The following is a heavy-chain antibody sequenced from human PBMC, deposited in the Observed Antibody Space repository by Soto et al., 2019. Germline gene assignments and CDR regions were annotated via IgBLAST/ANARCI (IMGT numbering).Heavy chain of an antibody. CDR1: GGSISSGGYY. D-gene: IGHD6-19*01. CDR2: IYYSGST. J-gene: IGHJ4*02. Sequence: SETLSLTCTVSGGSISSGGYYWSWIRQHPGKGLEWIGYIYYSGSTYYNPSLKSRVAISVDTSKNQFSLKLSSVTAADTAVYYCARDYPRYSSGWTHYFDYWGQGTLVTVSS. V-gene: IGHV4-31*03. CDR3: ARDYPRYSSGWTHYFDY.